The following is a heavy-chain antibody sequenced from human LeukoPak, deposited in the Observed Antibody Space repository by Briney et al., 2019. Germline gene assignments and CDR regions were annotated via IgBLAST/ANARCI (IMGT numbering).Heavy chain of an antibody. CDR2: IKSTTDGGTT. V-gene: IGHV3-15*01. D-gene: IGHD1-20*01. J-gene: IGHJ4*02. CDR1: GFTFSSAW. CDR3: TTGHELSGYYWAPDY. Sequence: PGGSLRLSCAASGFTFSSAWMNWVRQAPGKGPEWVGRIKSTTDGGTTDYAAPVKGRFTISRDDSKNAVHLQMNSSKTEDTAVYYCTTGHELSGYYWAPDYWGQGTLVTVSS.